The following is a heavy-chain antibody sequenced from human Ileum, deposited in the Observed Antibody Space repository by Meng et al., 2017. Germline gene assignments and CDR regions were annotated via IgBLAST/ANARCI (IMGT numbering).Heavy chain of an antibody. J-gene: IGHJ3*02. CDR3: ARDQGWGAIDI. CDR2: INPDGSEK. Sequence: GESLKISCAASGFSFSDYWMSWVRQAPGKGLEWVALINPDGSEKRYVDSVKGRFTFSRDNAENTLYLQMNSLRAEDTAVYYCARDQGWGAIDIWGHGTMVTVSS. D-gene: IGHD6-19*01. V-gene: IGHV3-7*03. CDR1: GFSFSDYW.